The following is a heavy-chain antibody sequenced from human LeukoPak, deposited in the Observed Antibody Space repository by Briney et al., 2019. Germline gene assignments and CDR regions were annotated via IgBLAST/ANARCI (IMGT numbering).Heavy chain of an antibody. J-gene: IGHJ4*02. Sequence: PGGSLRLSYAASGFTVSSYAMHWVRQAPGKGLEGVSSISNSSRFIYYAHSVKGRCTISRDNAKNSLSLQINSCRADGTAGYYWGSRSGGYYFDFWGQGTLVTVSS. CDR2: ISNSSRFI. CDR1: GFTVSSYA. D-gene: IGHD1-26*01. V-gene: IGHV3-21*01. CDR3: GSRSGGYYFDF.